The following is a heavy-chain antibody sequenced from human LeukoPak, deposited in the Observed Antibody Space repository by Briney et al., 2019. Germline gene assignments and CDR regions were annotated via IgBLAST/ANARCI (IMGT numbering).Heavy chain of an antibody. J-gene: IGHJ3*02. D-gene: IGHD1-1*01. CDR1: GGSISSGSYY. CDR3: ARAVNWNGGRAAFDI. CDR2: IYTSGST. V-gene: IGHV4-61*02. Sequence: SQTLSLTCTVSGGSISSGSYYWSWIRQPAGKGLEWIGRIYTSGSTNYNPSLKSRVTISVDTSKNQFSLKLSSVTAADTAVYYCARAVNWNGGRAAFDIWGQGTMVTVSS.